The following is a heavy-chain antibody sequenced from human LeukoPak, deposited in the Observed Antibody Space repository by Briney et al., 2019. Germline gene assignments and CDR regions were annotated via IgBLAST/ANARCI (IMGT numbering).Heavy chain of an antibody. Sequence: SETLSLTCTVSGGSISSYYWSWIRQPPGKGLEWIGYIYYSGSTNYNPSLKSRVTISVDTSKNQFSLKLSSVTAADTVVYYCARDYCSGGSCYFDNNWFDPWGQGTLVTVSS. CDR3: ARDYCSGGSCYFDNNWFDP. J-gene: IGHJ5*02. CDR1: GGSISSYY. CDR2: IYYSGST. D-gene: IGHD2-15*01. V-gene: IGHV4-59*01.